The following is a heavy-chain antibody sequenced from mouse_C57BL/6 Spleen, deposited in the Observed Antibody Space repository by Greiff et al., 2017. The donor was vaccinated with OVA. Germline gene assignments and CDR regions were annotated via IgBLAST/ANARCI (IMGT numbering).Heavy chain of an antibody. V-gene: IGHV1-54*01. CDR3: ASYYSTS. D-gene: IGHD2-5*01. J-gene: IGHJ2*01. CDR2: INPGSGGT. Sequence: VMLVESGAELVRPGTSVKVSCKASGYAFTNYLIEWVKQRPGQGLEWIGVINPGSGGTNYNEKFKGKATLTADKSSSTAYMQLSSLTSEDSAVYFCASYYSTSWGQGTTLTVSS. CDR1: GYAFTNYL.